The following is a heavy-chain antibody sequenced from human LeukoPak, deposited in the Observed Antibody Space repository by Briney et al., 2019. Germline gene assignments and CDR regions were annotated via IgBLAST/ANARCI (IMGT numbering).Heavy chain of an antibody. V-gene: IGHV4-59*01. CDR1: GGSISSYY. CDR2: IYYSGST. CDR3: ARCHIGVAAHDDAFDI. Sequence: SETLSLTCTVSGGSISSYYWSWIRQPPGKGLEWIGYIYYSGSTNYDPSLKSRVTISVDTSKNQFSLKLSSVTAADTAIYYCARCHIGVAAHDDAFDIWGQGTMVTVSS. D-gene: IGHD6-19*01. J-gene: IGHJ3*02.